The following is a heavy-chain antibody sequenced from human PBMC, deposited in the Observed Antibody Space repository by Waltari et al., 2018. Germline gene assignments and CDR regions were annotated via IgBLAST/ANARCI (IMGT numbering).Heavy chain of an antibody. CDR2: IRSKAYGGTT. J-gene: IGHJ3*02. CDR3: TRSPYSGSRIDAFDI. V-gene: IGHV3-49*03. CDR1: GFTFGDYA. D-gene: IGHD1-26*01. Sequence: EVQLVESGGGLVQPGRSLRLSCTASGFTFGDYAMSWFRQALGKGLEWVGFIRSKAYGGTTEYAASVKGRFTISRDDSKSIAYLQMNSLKTEDTAVYYCTRSPYSGSRIDAFDIWGQGTMVTVSS.